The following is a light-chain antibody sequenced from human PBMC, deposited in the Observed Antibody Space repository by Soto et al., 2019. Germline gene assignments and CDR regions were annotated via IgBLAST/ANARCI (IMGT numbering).Light chain of an antibody. Sequence: QSVLTQPPSASGTPGQRVTISCSGSTSNIGSNTVNWYQRPPVTAPKLLIYGNNQRPSGVPDRFSGSKSGTSASLAISGLQSEDEADYYCAAWDDSLNGPWVVFGGGTKLTVL. CDR2: GNN. J-gene: IGLJ3*02. CDR1: TSNIGSNT. V-gene: IGLV1-44*01. CDR3: AAWDDSLNGPWVV.